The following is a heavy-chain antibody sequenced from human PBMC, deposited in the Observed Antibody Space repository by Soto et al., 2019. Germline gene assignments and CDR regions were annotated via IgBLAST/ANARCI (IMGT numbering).Heavy chain of an antibody. CDR1: GFTFSSYA. D-gene: IGHD3-22*01. V-gene: IGHV3-23*01. J-gene: IGHJ4*02. CDR3: AKDPTYYYDSSGYYYPAYFDY. Sequence: EVQLLESGGGLVQPGGSLRLSCAASGFTFSSYAMSWVRQAPGKGLEWVSAISGSGGSTYYADSVKGRFTISRDNSKNTLYLQMNSLRAEDTAVYYCAKDPTYYYDSSGYYYPAYFDYWGQGTLVTVSS. CDR2: ISGSGGST.